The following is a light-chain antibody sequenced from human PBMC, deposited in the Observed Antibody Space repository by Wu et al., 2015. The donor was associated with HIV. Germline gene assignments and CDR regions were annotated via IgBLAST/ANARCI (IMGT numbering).Light chain of an antibody. V-gene: IGKV1-27*01. Sequence: DIQMTQSPSSLSASVGDRVTITCRASHAIGNYLAWHQLIPEKNPQLLIYGASTLQSGVPSRFSGGGSGTDFTLTISSLQPEDVATYYCQNYNSAPITFGGGTKIEIK. CDR1: HAIGNY. CDR2: GAS. J-gene: IGKJ4*01. CDR3: QNYNSAPIT.